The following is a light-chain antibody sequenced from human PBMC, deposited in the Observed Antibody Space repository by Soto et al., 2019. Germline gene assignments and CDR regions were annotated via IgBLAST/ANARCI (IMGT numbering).Light chain of an antibody. CDR2: GAS. J-gene: IGKJ1*01. CDR1: QSVTSNY. Sequence: EIVMTQSPATLSVSPGERATLSCRASQSVTSNYLAWYQQKPGQAPRLLIFGASISATGLPDRFSGSGSGTDFTLTISRLEPEDFAVYHCQQYGSSPTTFGQGTKVDIK. CDR3: QQYGSSPTT. V-gene: IGKV3-20*01.